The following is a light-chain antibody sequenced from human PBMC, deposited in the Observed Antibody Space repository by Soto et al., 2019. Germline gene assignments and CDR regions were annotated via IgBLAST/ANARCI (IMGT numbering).Light chain of an antibody. J-gene: IGLJ3*02. V-gene: IGLV2-14*01. Sequence: QSALTQPASVSGSPGQSITISCTGTSSDVGGYNYVSWYQQHPGKAPKLMIYEVFRRPSGISNRFSASKSGNTASLTISTLQAEDEADYYCSSYTTSNTVVFGGGTKLTVL. CDR2: EVF. CDR3: SSYTTSNTVV. CDR1: SSDVGGYNY.